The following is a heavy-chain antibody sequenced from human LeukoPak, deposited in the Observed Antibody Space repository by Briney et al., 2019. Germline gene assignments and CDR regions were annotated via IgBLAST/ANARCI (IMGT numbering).Heavy chain of an antibody. D-gene: IGHD3-16*01. V-gene: IGHV3-74*01. CDR3: VRASIGITSLAVDY. CDR2: VRRDGGST. CDR1: GFIFSSYW. J-gene: IGHJ4*02. Sequence: GGSLSLLCAVSGFIFSSYWMHWVRQAPGEGLMWGLCVRRDGGSTSYADSVKGRFTIARDNAQNTLYLQMNSLRAEDTAVYYCVRASIGITSLAVDYWGRGTLVTVSS.